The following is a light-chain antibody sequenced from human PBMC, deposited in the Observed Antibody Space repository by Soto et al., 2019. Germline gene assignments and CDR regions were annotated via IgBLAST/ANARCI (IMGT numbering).Light chain of an antibody. Sequence: EIVMTQSPATLSVSPGERATXXXXASQSVSSNLAWYQQKPGQAPRLLIYGVSSRAAGIPDRFSGSGSGTDFTLTISRLEPEDFAVYYCQQYGNSPWTFGQGTKVDNK. CDR3: QQYGNSPWT. J-gene: IGKJ1*01. CDR1: QSVSSN. CDR2: GVS. V-gene: IGKV3-20*01.